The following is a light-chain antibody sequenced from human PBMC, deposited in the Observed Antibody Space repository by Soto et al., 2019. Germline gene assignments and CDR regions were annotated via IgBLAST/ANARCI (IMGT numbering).Light chain of an antibody. CDR1: QNVSRY. CDR3: QQRSSWQIT. V-gene: IGKV3-11*01. Sequence: EIVLTQSPATLSLSLGERATLSCRASQNVSRYLAWYQQKPGQAPRLLINDASNSATDIPARFSGSGSGTDFTITISDPEHEDFAVYCCQQRSSWQITCGGGNKVEIK. CDR2: DAS. J-gene: IGKJ4*01.